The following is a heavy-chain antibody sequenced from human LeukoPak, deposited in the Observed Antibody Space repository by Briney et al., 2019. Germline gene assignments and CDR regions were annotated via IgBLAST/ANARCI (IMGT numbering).Heavy chain of an antibody. Sequence: PGGSLRLSCAASGFTFSSYGMHWVRQAPGKGLEWVAVISYDGSNKYYADSVKGRFTISRDNSKNTLYLQMNSLRAEDTAVYYCAKDADYDILTGYYTGYFDYWGQGTLVTVSS. CDR3: AKDADYDILTGYYTGYFDY. D-gene: IGHD3-9*01. CDR1: GFTFSSYG. V-gene: IGHV3-30*18. J-gene: IGHJ4*02. CDR2: ISYDGSNK.